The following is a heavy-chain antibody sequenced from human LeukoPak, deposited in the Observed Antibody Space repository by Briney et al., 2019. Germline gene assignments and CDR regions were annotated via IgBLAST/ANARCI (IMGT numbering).Heavy chain of an antibody. V-gene: IGHV3-30*02. CDR3: VKGGSISHNWFDS. D-gene: IGHD3-16*01. CDR2: ILNDGTWE. J-gene: IGHJ5*01. CDR1: GFTYGDYD. Sequence: PGGSLRLSCAASGFTYGDYDMHWVRQAPGRGLEWVAFILNDGTWEYYPDSVKGRLTISRDNSRNTLYLQMNSVRLEDTAIYYCVKGGSISHNWFDSWGQGTLVTVSS.